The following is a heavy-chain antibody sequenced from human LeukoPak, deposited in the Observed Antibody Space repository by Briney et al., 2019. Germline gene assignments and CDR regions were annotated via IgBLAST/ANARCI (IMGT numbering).Heavy chain of an antibody. CDR3: ARADYSSTWSHDYYYMDV. J-gene: IGHJ6*03. V-gene: IGHV4-38-2*02. CDR1: GYSISSGYY. Sequence: SETLSLTCNVSGYSISSGYYWGWIRQPPGKGLEFIGSIFHSGSTYHNPSLKTRVTISVDTSKNQFSLKLSSVTAADTAVYYCARADYSSTWSHDYYYMDVWGKGTTVTVSS. CDR2: IFHSGST. D-gene: IGHD6-13*01.